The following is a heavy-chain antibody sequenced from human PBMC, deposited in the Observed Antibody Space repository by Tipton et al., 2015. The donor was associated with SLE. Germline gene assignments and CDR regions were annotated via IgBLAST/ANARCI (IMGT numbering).Heavy chain of an antibody. J-gene: IGHJ3*02. CDR1: GGSISSYY. D-gene: IGHD3-22*01. Sequence: TLPLTCTVSGGSISSYYWSWIRQPPGKGLEWIGYIYYSGSTNYNPSLKSRVTISVDTSKNQFSLKLSSVTAADTAVYYCARGGFGVTMIVGDAFDIWGQGTMVTVSS. CDR3: ARGGFGVTMIVGDAFDI. CDR2: IYYSGST. V-gene: IGHV4-59*01.